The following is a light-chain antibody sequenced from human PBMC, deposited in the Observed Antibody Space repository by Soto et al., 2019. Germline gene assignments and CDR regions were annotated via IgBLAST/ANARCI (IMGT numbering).Light chain of an antibody. V-gene: IGKV1-9*01. CDR1: QGISSY. CDR2: AAS. Sequence: IQLTQSPSSLSASAGDRVTITCRASQGISSYLAWYQQKPGKAPKLLIYAASTLQRGVPSRFSGSGSGTDFTLTISSLQPEDFAIYYCQQVNSSPITFGQGTRLEI. CDR3: QQVNSSPIT. J-gene: IGKJ5*01.